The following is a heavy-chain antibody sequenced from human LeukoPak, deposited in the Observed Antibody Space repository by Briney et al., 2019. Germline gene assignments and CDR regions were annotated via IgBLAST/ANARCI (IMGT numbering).Heavy chain of an antibody. Sequence: GGSLRLSCAASGFTFSNYGMHWVRQAPGKRLEWVAFIRYDGSNKYYADSVRGRFTISRDNSKNTLYLQMNSLRNDDTAVYYCAKPRDTEIVVIPAANNWFDPWGQGTLVTVSS. CDR1: GFTFSNYG. V-gene: IGHV3-30*02. J-gene: IGHJ5*02. D-gene: IGHD2-2*01. CDR2: IRYDGSNK. CDR3: AKPRDTEIVVIPAANNWFDP.